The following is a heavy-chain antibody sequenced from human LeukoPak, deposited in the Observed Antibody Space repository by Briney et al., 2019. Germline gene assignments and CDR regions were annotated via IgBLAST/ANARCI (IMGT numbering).Heavy chain of an antibody. D-gene: IGHD3-22*01. V-gene: IGHV1-8*02. CDR3: ATVPTYYYDSSGCYSLDY. J-gene: IGHJ4*02. CDR1: GYTFTSYD. Sequence: ASVKVSCKASGYTFTSYDINWVRQATGQGLEWMGWMNPNSGNTGYAQKFQGRVTMTEDTSTDTAYMELSSLRSEDTAVYYCATVPTYYYDSSGCYSLDYWGQGTLVTVSS. CDR2: MNPNSGNT.